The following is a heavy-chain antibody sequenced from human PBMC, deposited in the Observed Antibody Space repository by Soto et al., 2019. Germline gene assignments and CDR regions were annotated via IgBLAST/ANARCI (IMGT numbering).Heavy chain of an antibody. CDR1: GGSISGHS. V-gene: IGHV4-4*07. CDR2: IYPSGST. D-gene: IGHD5-12*01. Sequence: SETLSLTCTVSGGSISGHSWIWIRQPAGKGLEWIGHIYPSGSTSYNPSLRSRVTMSLDTSSNQIFLNLTSVTAADTAVFYCVRGMSYSVYDFWGPGTLVTVSS. CDR3: VRGMSYSVYDF. J-gene: IGHJ4*01.